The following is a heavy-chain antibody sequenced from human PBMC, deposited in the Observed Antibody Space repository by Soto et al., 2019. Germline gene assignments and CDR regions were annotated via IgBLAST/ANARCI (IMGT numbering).Heavy chain of an antibody. CDR2: IYYSGNT. V-gene: IGHV4-30-4*01. J-gene: IGHJ4*02. D-gene: IGHD3-22*01. CDR1: GGSISSDNYY. CDR3: ARGEVSYDSSGYSTH. Sequence: QVQLQESGPGLVKPSQTLSLTCTVSGGSISSDNYYWSWIRQPPGKGLEWIGYIYYSGNTYYNPSLKRRVTISLDTSKNQFSLKLSSVTAADTAVYYCARGEVSYDSSGYSTHWGQGTLVTVSS.